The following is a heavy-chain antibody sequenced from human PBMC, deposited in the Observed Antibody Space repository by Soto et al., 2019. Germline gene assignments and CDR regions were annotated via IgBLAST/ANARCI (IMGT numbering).Heavy chain of an antibody. CDR1: GGTFSSYA. CDR3: ARFGYYYGSVSYIYYYYYGMDV. Sequence: QVQLVQSGAEVKKPGSSVKVSCKASGGTFSSYAISWVRQAPGQGLEWMGGIIPIFGTANYAQKFQGRVTITADESTSTAYMELSSLRSEDTAVYYCARFGYYYGSVSYIYYYYYGMDVWGQGTTVTVSS. V-gene: IGHV1-69*01. CDR2: IIPIFGTA. J-gene: IGHJ6*02. D-gene: IGHD3-10*01.